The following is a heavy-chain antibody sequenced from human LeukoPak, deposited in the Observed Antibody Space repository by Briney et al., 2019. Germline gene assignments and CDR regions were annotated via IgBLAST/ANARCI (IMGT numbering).Heavy chain of an antibody. V-gene: IGHV3-66*02. CDR3: ASGITGTNXXXDP. D-gene: IGHD1-14*01. CDR1: GFSVSSNY. CDR2: IYSGGTT. J-gene: IGHJ5*02. Sequence: PGGSLRLSCAASGFSVSSNYMSWVRQAPGKGLEWVSVIYSGGTTYYADSVKGRFTISRDNSKNTLYLQMNSLRAEDTALFYCASGITGTNXXXDPWGQGXXXTXSS.